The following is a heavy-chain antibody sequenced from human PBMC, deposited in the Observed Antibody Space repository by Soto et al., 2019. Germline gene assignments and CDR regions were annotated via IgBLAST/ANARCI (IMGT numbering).Heavy chain of an antibody. CDR2: ISGSGGST. CDR3: ARERTSKGGLDI. CDR1: GFTFSNYA. J-gene: IGHJ6*02. V-gene: IGHV3-23*01. Sequence: GGSLRLSCAASGFTFSNYAMSWVRQAPGKGLEWVSAISGSGGSTYYADSVKGRFTITRDNAKNTLYLEMHSLTVDDTAVYYCARERTSKGGLDIWGQGTTVTVSS.